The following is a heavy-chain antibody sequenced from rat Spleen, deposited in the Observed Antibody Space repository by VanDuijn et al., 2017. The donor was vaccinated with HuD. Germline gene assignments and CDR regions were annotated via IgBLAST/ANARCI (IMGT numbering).Heavy chain of an antibody. Sequence: EVQLVESGAGLVQPGRSMNLSCAASGFTFSNFYMAWVRQAPTKGLEWVASITAGGDDTYYRDSVKGRFTISRDSANSTLYLQMDSLRSEDTATYYCARSVFDYWGQGVMVTVSS. CDR2: ITAGGDDT. V-gene: IGHV5-25*01. J-gene: IGHJ2*01. CDR1: GFTFSNFY. CDR3: ARSVFDY.